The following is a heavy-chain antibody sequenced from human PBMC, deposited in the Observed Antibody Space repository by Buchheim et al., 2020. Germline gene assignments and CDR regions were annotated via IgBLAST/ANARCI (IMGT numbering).Heavy chain of an antibody. CDR2: IYYSGST. Sequence: QVQLQESGPGLVKPSQTLSLTCTVSVGSISRGGYYWSWIRPHPGKGMEWIGYIYYSGSTYYNPSLKRRVTISVDTSKNQFSRKVSSVTAADTAVYYCARAPRRGFGEFTDYWGQGTL. CDR1: VGSISRGGYY. D-gene: IGHD3-10*01. V-gene: IGHV4-31*03. J-gene: IGHJ4*02. CDR3: ARAPRRGFGEFTDY.